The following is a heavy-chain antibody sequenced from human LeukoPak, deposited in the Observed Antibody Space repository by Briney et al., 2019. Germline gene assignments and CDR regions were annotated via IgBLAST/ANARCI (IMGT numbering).Heavy chain of an antibody. V-gene: IGHV4-4*09. CDR3: ARLFLWDLRTFNI. CDR2: IYTSGST. Sequence: SETLSLTCTVSGGSISGYYWSWIRQPPGKGLEWIGHIYTSGSTNYNPSLKSRVTISVDTSKNQFSLKLSSVTAADTAVYYCARLFLWDLRTFNIWGQGTMGTVSS. J-gene: IGHJ3*02. CDR1: GGSISGYY. D-gene: IGHD1-26*01.